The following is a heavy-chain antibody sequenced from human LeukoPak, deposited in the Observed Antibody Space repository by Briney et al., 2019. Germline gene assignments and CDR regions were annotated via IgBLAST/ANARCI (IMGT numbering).Heavy chain of an antibody. CDR1: GFTFSSYG. J-gene: IGHJ4*02. D-gene: IGHD3-10*01. CDR2: ISYDGTYK. V-gene: IGHV3-30*18. CDR3: AKDFWVMVRGVSAFDY. Sequence: GRSLRLSCVASGFTFSSYGMHWVRQAPGKGLEWVAIISYDGTYKYYADSVKGRFTISRDNSKNTMFVEMNSLRAEDTAEYYCAKDFWVMVRGVSAFDYWGQGTLVTVSS.